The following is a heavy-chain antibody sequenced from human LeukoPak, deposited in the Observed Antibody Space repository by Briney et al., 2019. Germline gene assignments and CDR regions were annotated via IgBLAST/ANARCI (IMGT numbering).Heavy chain of an antibody. D-gene: IGHD3-10*01. V-gene: IGHV4-34*01. J-gene: IGHJ2*01. CDR2: INHSGST. Sequence: SETLSLTCAVYGGSFSVYYWSWIRQPPGKGLEWIGEINHSGSTNYNPSLKSRVTISVDTSKNQFSLKLSSVTAADTAVYYCARRPRGSYWYFDLWGRGTLVTVSS. CDR3: ARRPRGSYWYFDL. CDR1: GGSFSVYY.